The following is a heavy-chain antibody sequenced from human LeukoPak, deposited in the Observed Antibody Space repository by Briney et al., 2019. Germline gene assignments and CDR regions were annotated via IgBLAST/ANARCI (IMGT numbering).Heavy chain of an antibody. CDR3: ASGRYYNWFDP. CDR1: GGSFSGYY. J-gene: IGHJ5*02. D-gene: IGHD1-1*01. Sequence: SETLSLTCAVYGGSFSGYYWTWIRQPPGKGLEWIGEINYSGGTNYHPSLKSRVTISLDTSKNQFSLKLNSVTAADTAVYFCASGRYYNWFDPWGQGTLVTVSS. CDR2: INYSGGT. V-gene: IGHV4-34*01.